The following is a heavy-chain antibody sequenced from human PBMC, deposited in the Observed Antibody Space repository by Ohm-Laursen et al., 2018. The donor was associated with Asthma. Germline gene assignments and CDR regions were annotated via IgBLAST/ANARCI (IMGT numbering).Heavy chain of an antibody. V-gene: IGHV4-59*01. CDR3: AQMGGDDYGDPDAFDI. D-gene: IGHD4-17*01. J-gene: IGHJ3*02. CDR2: IYYSWST. CDR1: GGSISSYY. Sequence: SETLSLTCTVSGGSISSYYWSWIRQPPGKGLEWIGYIYYSWSTNYNPSLKSRVTISVDTSKNQFSLKLSSVTAADTAVYYCAQMGGDDYGDPDAFDIWGQGTMVTVSS.